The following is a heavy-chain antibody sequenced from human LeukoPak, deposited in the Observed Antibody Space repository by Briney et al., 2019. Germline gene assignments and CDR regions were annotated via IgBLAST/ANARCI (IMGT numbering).Heavy chain of an antibody. CDR3: AKIQASFYGGKARNYFDY. CDR1: GGTFSSHA. D-gene: IGHD4-23*01. CDR2: IIPIFGTA. Sequence: SVKVSCKASGGTFSSHAISWVRQAPGQGLEWMGGIIPIFGTANYAQKFQGRVTITTDESTSTAYMELSSLRSEDTAVYYCAKIQASFYGGKARNYFDYWGQGTLVTVSS. V-gene: IGHV1-69*05. J-gene: IGHJ4*02.